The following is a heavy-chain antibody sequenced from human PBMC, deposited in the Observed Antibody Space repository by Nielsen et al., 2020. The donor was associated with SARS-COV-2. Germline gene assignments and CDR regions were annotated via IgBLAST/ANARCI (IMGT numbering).Heavy chain of an antibody. J-gene: IGHJ4*02. CDR1: GFTFSSYA. CDR2: ISYDGSNK. V-gene: IGHV3-30*04. Sequence: GESLKISCAASGFTFSSYAMHWVRQAPGKGLEWVAVISYDGSNKYYADSVKGRFTISRDNSKNTLYLQMNSLRAEDTAVYYCARRYCSSTSCPIFDYWGQGTLVTVSS. CDR3: ARRYCSSTSCPIFDY. D-gene: IGHD2-2*01.